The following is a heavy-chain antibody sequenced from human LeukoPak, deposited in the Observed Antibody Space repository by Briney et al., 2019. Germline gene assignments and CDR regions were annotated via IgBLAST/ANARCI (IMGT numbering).Heavy chain of an antibody. D-gene: IGHD3-10*01. V-gene: IGHV3-30-3*01. J-gene: IGHJ4*02. CDR2: ISFDGSDK. CDR1: GFTFSRSA. CDR3: AKETTYYTSRSYYSHFDY. Sequence: PGRSLRLSCAASGFTFSRSAMHWVRQAPGKGLEWVAVISFDGSDKYYADSVKGRFTISRDNSKNTLYLQMNSLRTEDTAVYYCAKETTYYTSRSYYSHFDYWGQGTLVTVSS.